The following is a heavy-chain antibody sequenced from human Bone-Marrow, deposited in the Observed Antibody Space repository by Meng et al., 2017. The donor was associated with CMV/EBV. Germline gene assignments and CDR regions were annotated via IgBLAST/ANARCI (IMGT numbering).Heavy chain of an antibody. CDR2: IYPGDSDT. CDR3: ARVNVLRYPSGGMDV. V-gene: IGHV5-51*04. D-gene: IGHD3-9*01. CDR1: GYSFTSYW. Sequence: GGSLRLSCKGSGYSFTSYWIGWVRQMPGKGLEWMGIIYPGDSDTRYSPSFQGQVTISADKPISTAYLQWSSLKASDTAMYYCARVNVLRYPSGGMDVWGQGTTVTVPS. J-gene: IGHJ6*02.